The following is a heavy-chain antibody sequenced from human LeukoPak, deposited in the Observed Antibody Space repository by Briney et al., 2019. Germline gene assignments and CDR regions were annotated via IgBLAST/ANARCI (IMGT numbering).Heavy chain of an antibody. V-gene: IGHV1-2*02. Sequence: ASVKVSCKASGYTFTGYYMHWVRQAPGQGLEWMGWINPNCGGTNYAQKFQGRVTMTRDTSISTAYMELSRLRSDDTAVYYCATSRGYSGYDLGVSDYWGQGTLVTVSS. D-gene: IGHD5-12*01. CDR3: ATSRGYSGYDLGVSDY. CDR2: INPNCGGT. CDR1: GYTFTGYY. J-gene: IGHJ4*02.